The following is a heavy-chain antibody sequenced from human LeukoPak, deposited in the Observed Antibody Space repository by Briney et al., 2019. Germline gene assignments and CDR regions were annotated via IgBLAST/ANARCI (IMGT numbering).Heavy chain of an antibody. CDR2: IYPGDSDT. D-gene: IGHD1-26*01. CDR3: ARHRIVGATSELDY. CDR1: GYSFTSYW. Sequence: GESLQISCKGSGYSFTSYWIGWVRRLPGKGLEWMGIIYPGDSDTRYSPSFQGQVTISADKSLSTASLQWSSLKASDTAMYYCARHRIVGATSELDYWGQGTLVTVSS. V-gene: IGHV5-51*01. J-gene: IGHJ4*02.